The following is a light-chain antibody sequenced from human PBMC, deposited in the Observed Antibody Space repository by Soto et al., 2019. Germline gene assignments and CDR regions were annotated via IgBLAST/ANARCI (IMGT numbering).Light chain of an antibody. CDR3: QHRSNWLGT. CDR1: QSVGSF. Sequence: EIVLTQSPATLSLSPGERATLSCRASQSVGSFLAWYQQKSGQAPRLLIYDASNRAPGIPARFIGSGSGTDFTLTISSLEPEDFAVYYCQHRSNWLGTFGPGTKVDI. V-gene: IGKV3-11*01. J-gene: IGKJ3*01. CDR2: DAS.